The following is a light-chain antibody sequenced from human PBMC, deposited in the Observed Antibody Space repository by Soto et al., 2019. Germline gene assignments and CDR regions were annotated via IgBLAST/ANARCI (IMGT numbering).Light chain of an antibody. V-gene: IGKV3-11*01. J-gene: IGKJ3*01. CDR1: QSVGNY. CDR2: DAS. CDR3: KQRSNPFT. Sequence: EIVLTQSPATLSLSPGERATLSCRASQSVGNYLGWYQQKPGQAPRLLIYDASNRATGIPDRFSASGSGTDFTLHISSLEPEDCAVYYCKQRSNPFTFGPGTQVAIK.